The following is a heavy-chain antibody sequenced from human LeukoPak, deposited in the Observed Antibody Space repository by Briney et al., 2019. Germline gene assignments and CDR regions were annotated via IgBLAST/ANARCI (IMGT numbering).Heavy chain of an antibody. V-gene: IGHV4-34*01. Sequence: SETLSLTCAVYGGSFSGYFCWIRQSPGKGLEWIGEINHRGVTNYRPSLGGRVSIFTDRSLNQFSLRLTSVSAADTGTYYCASGPGTSVIRGVSPKYWGQGTPVTVSS. D-gene: IGHD3-10*01. J-gene: IGHJ4*02. CDR1: GGSFSGYF. CDR2: INHRGVT. CDR3: ASGPGTSVIRGVSPKY.